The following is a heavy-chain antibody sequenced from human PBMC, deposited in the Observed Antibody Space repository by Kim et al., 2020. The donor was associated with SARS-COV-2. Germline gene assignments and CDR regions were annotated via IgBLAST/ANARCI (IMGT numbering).Heavy chain of an antibody. Sequence: GGSLRLSCAASGFTFSDYGMHWVRQAPGKGLEWVSGISSAGDTIYYAASVKGLFTITRDNAKTPLYLQMNRLSAEDTALYYCARRRAGGTSYYF. CDR3: ARRRAGGTSYYF. D-gene: IGHD3-16*01. J-gene: IGHJ4*01. CDR1: GFTFSDYG. CDR2: ISSAGDTI. V-gene: IGHV3-74*01.